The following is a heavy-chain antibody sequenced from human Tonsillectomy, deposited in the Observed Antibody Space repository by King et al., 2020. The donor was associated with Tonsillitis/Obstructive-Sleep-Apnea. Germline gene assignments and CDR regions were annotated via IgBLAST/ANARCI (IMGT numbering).Heavy chain of an antibody. V-gene: IGHV5-51*01. D-gene: IGHD3-10*01. CDR2: IYPGDSDI. J-gene: IGHJ4*02. CDR3: AGIPSYGSGNYYFDF. CDR1: GYSFTTYW. Sequence: PLVQSGAEVKKPGESLKISCKGSGYSFTTYWIGWVRQMPGKGLEWMGIIYPGDSDIRYSPSFQGQVTFSADKSISTAYLQWTSLKASDTAMFYCAGIPSYGSGNYYFDFWGQGTLVTVTS.